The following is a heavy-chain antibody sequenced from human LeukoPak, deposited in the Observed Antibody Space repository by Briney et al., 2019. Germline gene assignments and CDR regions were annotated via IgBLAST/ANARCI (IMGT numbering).Heavy chain of an antibody. CDR2: INSDGSST. Sequence: GGSLRLSCAASGFTFSSYWMHWVRQAPGKGLVWVSRINSDGSSTSYADSVKGRFTISRDNAKNTLYLQMNSLRAEDTAVYCCARGEAVYAAAEYYFDYWGQGTLVTVSS. V-gene: IGHV3-74*01. J-gene: IGHJ4*02. CDR3: ARGEAVYAAAEYYFDY. D-gene: IGHD6-25*01. CDR1: GFTFSSYW.